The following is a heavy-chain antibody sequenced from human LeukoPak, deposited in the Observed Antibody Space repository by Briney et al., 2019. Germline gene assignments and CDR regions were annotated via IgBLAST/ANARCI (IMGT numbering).Heavy chain of an antibody. CDR3: ASSPRYYYYYMDV. CDR1: GFTFSSYV. Sequence: GGSLRLSCAASGFTFSSYVMHWVRQAPGKGLEWVAVISYDGSNKYYADSVKGRFTISRDNSKNTLYLQMNSLRAEDTAVYYCASSPRYYYYYMDVWGKGTTVTVSS. V-gene: IGHV3-30*04. CDR2: ISYDGSNK. J-gene: IGHJ6*03.